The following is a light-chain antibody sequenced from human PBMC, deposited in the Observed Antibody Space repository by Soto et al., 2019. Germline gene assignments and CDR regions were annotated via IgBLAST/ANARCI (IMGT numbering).Light chain of an antibody. J-gene: IGKJ5*01. V-gene: IGKV3-20*01. Sequence: EIVLTQSPGTLSLSPGERATLSCRASQSVSSSYLAWYQQKPGQAPRLLIYGASSRATGIPDRFSGSGSGTDFTITISRLETEDFAVYYCQQYCSSPPITFGQGTRLEIK. CDR3: QQYCSSPPIT. CDR2: GAS. CDR1: QSVSSSY.